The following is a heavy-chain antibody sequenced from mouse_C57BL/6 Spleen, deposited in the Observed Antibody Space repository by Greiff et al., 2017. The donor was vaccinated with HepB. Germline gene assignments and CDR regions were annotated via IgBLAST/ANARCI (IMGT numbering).Heavy chain of an antibody. J-gene: IGHJ4*01. V-gene: IGHV1-82*01. CDR2: IYPGDGDT. CDR3: SSPIYYDYEYAMDY. CDR1: GYAFSSSW. D-gene: IGHD2-4*01. Sequence: VQLQESGPELVKPGASVKISCKASGYAFSSSWMNWVKQRPGKGLEWIGRIYPGDGDTNYNGKFKGKATLTADKSSSTAYMQLSSLTSEDSAVYFCSSPIYYDYEYAMDYWGQGTSVTVSS.